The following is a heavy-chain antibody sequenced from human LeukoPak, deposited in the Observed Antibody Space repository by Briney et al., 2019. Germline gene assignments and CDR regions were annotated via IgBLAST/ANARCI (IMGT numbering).Heavy chain of an antibody. CDR3: ANPYDFWSGYRPIVMDY. CDR2: IWYDGSNK. V-gene: IGHV3-33*06. D-gene: IGHD3-3*01. Sequence: GGSLRLSCAASGFTFSSYGMHWVRQAPGMGLEWVALIWYDGSNKYYTDSVKGRFTISRDNSKNTLYLQMNSLRAEDTAVYYRANPYDFWSGYRPIVMDYWGQGTLVTVSS. J-gene: IGHJ4*02. CDR1: GFTFSSYG.